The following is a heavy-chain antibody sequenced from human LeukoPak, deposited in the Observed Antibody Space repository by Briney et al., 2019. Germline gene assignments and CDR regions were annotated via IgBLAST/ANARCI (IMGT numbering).Heavy chain of an antibody. CDR1: GFTVSSNY. J-gene: IGHJ4*02. Sequence: PGGSLRLSCAASGFTVSSNYMSWVRQAPRKGLEWVSVIYSDGSTYYADSVKGRFTISRDNSKNTLYLQMNSLRAEDTAVYYCARELKADYWGQGTLVTVSS. CDR2: IYSDGST. CDR3: ARELKADY. V-gene: IGHV3-66*02.